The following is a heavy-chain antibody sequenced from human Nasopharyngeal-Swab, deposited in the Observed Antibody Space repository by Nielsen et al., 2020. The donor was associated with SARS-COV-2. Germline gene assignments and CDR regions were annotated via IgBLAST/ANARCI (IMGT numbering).Heavy chain of an antibody. V-gene: IGHV3-7*03. J-gene: IGHJ4*02. CDR2: IKYDESDE. CDR1: GFSFSNYW. CDR3: ARDPRGDGYSFFDY. Sequence: GGSLRLSCETSGFSFSNYWMSWVRQAPGKGLEWVACIKYDESDEYFLDSVKGRFTISRDNAKDSLYLQMNSLRADDTAIYYCARDPRGDGYSFFDYWGQGTEVTVSS. D-gene: IGHD5-24*01.